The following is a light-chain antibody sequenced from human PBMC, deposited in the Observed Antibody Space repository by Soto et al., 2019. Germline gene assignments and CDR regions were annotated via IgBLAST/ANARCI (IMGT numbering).Light chain of an antibody. Sequence: EIALTQSPGTLSLSPGERATLSCRASQSISSPYLAWYQQKPGQAPRLLIDGASSRATGIPDGFSGRGAGTDFTLTISRLEPEDFAVYYCQRYDSWTFGQGTKVDI. CDR1: QSISSPY. J-gene: IGKJ1*01. V-gene: IGKV3-20*01. CDR2: GAS. CDR3: QRYDSWT.